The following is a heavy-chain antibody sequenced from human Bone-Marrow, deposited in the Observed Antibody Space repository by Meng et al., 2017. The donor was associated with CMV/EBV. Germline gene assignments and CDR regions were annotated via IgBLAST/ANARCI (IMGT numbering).Heavy chain of an antibody. CDR1: GFTFSSYA. CDR3: ARVKLGLDY. Sequence: GGSLRLSCAASGFTFSSYAMSWVRQAPGKGLEWVANIKQDGSEKYYVDSVKGRFTISRDNAKNSLYLQMNSLRAEDTAVYYCARVKLGLDYWGQGTLVTVSS. V-gene: IGHV3-7*01. J-gene: IGHJ4*02. CDR2: IKQDGSEK. D-gene: IGHD6-13*01.